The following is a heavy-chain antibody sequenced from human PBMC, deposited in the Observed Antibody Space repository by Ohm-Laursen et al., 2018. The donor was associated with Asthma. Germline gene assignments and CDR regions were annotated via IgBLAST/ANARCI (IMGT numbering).Heavy chain of an antibody. CDR1: GYTFSRYS. D-gene: IGHD1-26*01. CDR3: ARIGPEWELPGREYSLHH. CDR2: ISTASTFI. J-gene: IGHJ1*01. V-gene: IGHV3-21*01. Sequence: GSLRLPCTASGYTFSRYSIHWIRQAPGKGLEWVASISTASTFIYYADSVRGRFTTSRDNARNSVYLQMNSLRAEDTALYYCARIGPEWELPGREYSLHHWGEGTLVTVSS.